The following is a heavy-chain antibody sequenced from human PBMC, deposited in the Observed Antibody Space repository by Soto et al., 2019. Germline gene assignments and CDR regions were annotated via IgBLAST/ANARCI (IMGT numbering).Heavy chain of an antibody. D-gene: IGHD6-19*01. CDR2: IYSSGNT. J-gene: IGHJ6*02. CDR3: AREKVVAGFYYYYGMDF. Sequence: LRLSCAASGFTVSSNYMSWVRQAPGKGLEWVSVIYSSGNTYYADSVKGRFTISRDNSKNTLYLQMNSLRAEDTAVYYCAREKVVAGFYYYYGMDFWGQGTTVTVSS. CDR1: GFTVSSNY. V-gene: IGHV3-53*01.